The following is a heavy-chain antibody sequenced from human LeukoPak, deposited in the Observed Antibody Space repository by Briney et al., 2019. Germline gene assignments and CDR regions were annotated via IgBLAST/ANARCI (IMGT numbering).Heavy chain of an antibody. CDR1: GFTFGDYA. D-gene: IGHD4-17*01. V-gene: IGHV3-9*01. Sequence: GGSLSLSWAASGFTFGDYAMHWVRQAPGKGLEWVSGISWNCGSIGYADFVKGRFTISRDNAKNSLYLQMNSLRAEDTALYYCAKYIHGYYEGQIDYWGQGTLVTVSS. J-gene: IGHJ4*02. CDR2: ISWNCGSI. CDR3: AKYIHGYYEGQIDY.